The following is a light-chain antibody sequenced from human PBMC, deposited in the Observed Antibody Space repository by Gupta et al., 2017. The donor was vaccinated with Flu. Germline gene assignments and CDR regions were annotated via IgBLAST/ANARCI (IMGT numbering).Light chain of an antibody. J-gene: IGKJ3*01. CDR2: DAS. CDR3: QQSNKVPFT. V-gene: IGKV1-12*02. CDR1: EGISTW. Sequence: DIQMTQSPSVVSASVGDRVTITCRASEGISTWLAWYQQMPGKAPKLLIYDASTLETGVPSRFSGSGAGTDFTLTINSLQPEDFATYYCQQSNKVPFTFGPGTKVDFK.